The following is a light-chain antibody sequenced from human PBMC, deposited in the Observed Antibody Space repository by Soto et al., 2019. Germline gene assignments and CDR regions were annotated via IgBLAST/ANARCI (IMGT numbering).Light chain of an antibody. V-gene: IGKV3-20*01. CDR2: GAS. CDR1: QSVSSSY. CDR3: QQYGSSPPT. Sequence: ESVLTQSPGTLSLSPGERATLSCRASQSVSSSYLAWYQQKPGQAPRLLIYGASSRATGIPDRFSGSGSGTDFTLTISTLEPEDFAVYYCQQYGSSPPTLGQGNKVE. J-gene: IGKJ1*01.